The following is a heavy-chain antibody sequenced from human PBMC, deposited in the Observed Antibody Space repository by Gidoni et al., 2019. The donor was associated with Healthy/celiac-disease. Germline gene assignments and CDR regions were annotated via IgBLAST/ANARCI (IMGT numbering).Heavy chain of an antibody. CDR3: ARHRSGGTTSDAFDF. CDR1: GGSMITKTYY. J-gene: IGHJ3*01. D-gene: IGHD1-1*01. V-gene: IGHV4-39*01. Sequence: QLQLRESGPGLVKPSETLPLTCTVLGGSMITKTYYCGWLRQPPGKGLEWIGSINYSGSTYYNPSLKSRVTISVDMSKNQFSLTLSSVTAADTAVYYCARHRSGGTTSDAFDFWGQGTMVTIS. CDR2: INYSGST.